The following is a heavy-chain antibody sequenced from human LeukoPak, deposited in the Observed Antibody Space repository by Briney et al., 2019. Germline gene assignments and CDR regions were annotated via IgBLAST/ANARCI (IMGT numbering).Heavy chain of an antibody. J-gene: IGHJ4*02. V-gene: IGHV3-21*01. CDR2: ISSRSSDK. D-gene: IGHD4-17*01. Sequence: PGGSLRLSCAASGFAFSSYNMNWVRQAPGKGLEWVSCISSRSSDKYYADSVKGRFTISRDNAKNSLYLQMNSLRAEDTAVYYCARAQAGYGDYGLDYWGQGTLVTVSS. CDR1: GFAFSSYN. CDR3: ARAQAGYGDYGLDY.